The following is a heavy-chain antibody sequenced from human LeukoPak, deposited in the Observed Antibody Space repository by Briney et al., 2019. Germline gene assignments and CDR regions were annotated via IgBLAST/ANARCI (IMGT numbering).Heavy chain of an antibody. CDR1: GFTFSNAW. J-gene: IGHJ6*03. Sequence: PGGSLRLSCAASGFTFSNAWMSWVRQAPGKGLEWVGRIKSKTDGGTTDYAAPVKGRFTISRDDSKNTLYLQMNSLKTEDTAVYYCTTSPYGITMVRGVIHQNYYYYYMDVWGKGTTVTVSS. CDR3: TTSPYGITMVRGVIHQNYYYYYMDV. V-gene: IGHV3-15*01. CDR2: IKSKTDGGTT. D-gene: IGHD3-10*01.